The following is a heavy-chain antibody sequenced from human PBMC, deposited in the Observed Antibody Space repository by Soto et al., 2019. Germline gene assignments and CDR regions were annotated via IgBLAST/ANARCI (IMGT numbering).Heavy chain of an antibody. CDR2: LSWNSGSV. V-gene: IGHV3-9*01. Sequence: DVQLAESGGGLVQPGGSLRLSCVASGFSLDDYAMHWVRQAPGKGLEWVSGLSWNSGSVGYADSVKGRFTISRDNARNSLYLPMNCLRADETAFYYCAKDRNSVTNNVDYWGQGVLVTVSS. CDR3: AKDRNSVTNNVDY. J-gene: IGHJ4*02. D-gene: IGHD3-3*01. CDR1: GFSLDDYA.